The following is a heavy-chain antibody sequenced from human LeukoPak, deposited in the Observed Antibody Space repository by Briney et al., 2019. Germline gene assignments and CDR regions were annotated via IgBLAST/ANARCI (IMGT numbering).Heavy chain of an antibody. CDR1: GGSFSGYY. V-gene: IGHV4-34*01. CDR2: INHSGST. D-gene: IGHD3-3*01. CDR3: ARDVLRFLEWSSLYYYYGMDV. J-gene: IGHJ6*02. Sequence: SETLSLTCAVYGGSFSGYYWSWIRQPPGKGLEWIGEINHSGSTNYNPSLKSRVTISVDTSKNQFSLKLSSVTAADTAVYYCARDVLRFLEWSSLYYYYGMDVWGQGTTVTVSS.